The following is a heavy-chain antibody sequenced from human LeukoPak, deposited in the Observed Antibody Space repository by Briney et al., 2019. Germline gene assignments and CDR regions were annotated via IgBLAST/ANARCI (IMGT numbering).Heavy chain of an antibody. CDR2: ISYDGSNK. D-gene: IGHD6-19*01. V-gene: IGHV3-30*18. J-gene: IGHJ4*02. CDR3: AKGFGSGWYREGTVDY. Sequence: PGGSLRLSCAASGFTFSSYGMHWVRQAPGKGLEWVAVISYDGSNKYYADSVKGRFTISRDNSKNTPYLQMNSLRAEDTAVYYCAKGFGSGWYREGTVDYWGQGTLVTVSS. CDR1: GFTFSSYG.